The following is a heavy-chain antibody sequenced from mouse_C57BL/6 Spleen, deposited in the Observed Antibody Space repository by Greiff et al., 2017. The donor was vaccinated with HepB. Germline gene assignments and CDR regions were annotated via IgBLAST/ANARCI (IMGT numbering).Heavy chain of an antibody. J-gene: IGHJ3*01. D-gene: IGHD1-1*01. CDR2: IYPGSGNT. CDR1: GYTFTDYY. CDR3: ARGREEYYDGSSYGFAY. V-gene: IGHV1-76*01. Sequence: VQLQQSGAELVRPGASVKLSCKASGYTFTDYYINWVKQRPGQGLEWIARIYPGSGNTYYNEKFKGKATLTAEKSSSTAYMQLSSLTSEDSAVYFCARGREEYYDGSSYGFAYWGQGTLVTVAA.